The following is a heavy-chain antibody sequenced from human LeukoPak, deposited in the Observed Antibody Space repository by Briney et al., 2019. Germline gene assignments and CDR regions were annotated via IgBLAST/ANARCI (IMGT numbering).Heavy chain of an antibody. Sequence: PSETLSLTCAVHGGSFSGFYWTWMRQPPGKGPEWIGEIFPGGRINYNPSLQSRVTISGGTSRNQFSLKVSSVTAADTAVYYCARGLGEGYPDHWGQGTVVTVSP. CDR2: IFPGGRI. J-gene: IGHJ4*02. D-gene: IGHD5-12*01. CDR3: ARGLGEGYPDH. V-gene: IGHV4-34*01. CDR1: GGSFSGFY.